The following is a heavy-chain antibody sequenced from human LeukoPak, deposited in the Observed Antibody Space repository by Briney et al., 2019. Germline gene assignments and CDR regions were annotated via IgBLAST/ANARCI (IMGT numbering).Heavy chain of an antibody. Sequence: GGSLRLSCAASGFTFYNAWMRWVRRARGRGLEWVVRFKSKNDGGTADYAAPVNGRFTMSRDDSKNMLYLQMNSLKTEDTAVYYCNTVYYYGSGSYSCYWGQGTLVTVSS. J-gene: IGHJ4*02. CDR2: FKSKNDGGTA. CDR1: GFTFYNAW. D-gene: IGHD3-10*01. CDR3: NTVYYYGSGSYSCY. V-gene: IGHV3-15*01.